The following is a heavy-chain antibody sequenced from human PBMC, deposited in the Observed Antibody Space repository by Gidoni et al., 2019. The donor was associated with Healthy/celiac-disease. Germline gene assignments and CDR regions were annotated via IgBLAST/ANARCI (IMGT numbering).Heavy chain of an antibody. CDR3: ARDRVTIFGVVLGDAFDI. Sequence: EVQLVESGGGLVQPGGSLRLSCAASGFTVSRNYMSWVRQAPGKGLGWVSVIYRGGSTYYADSVKGRFTISRDNSKNTLYLQMNSLRAEDTAVYYCARDRVTIFGVVLGDAFDIWGQGTMVTVSS. CDR1: GFTVSRNY. J-gene: IGHJ3*02. CDR2: IYRGGST. D-gene: IGHD3-3*01. V-gene: IGHV3-66*01.